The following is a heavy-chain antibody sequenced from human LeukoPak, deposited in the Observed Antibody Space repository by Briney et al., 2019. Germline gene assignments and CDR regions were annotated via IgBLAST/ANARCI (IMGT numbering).Heavy chain of an antibody. Sequence: SETLSLTCSVSGGSISGHYWSWIRQPPGKGLEWIGYVFSSGSTNYKSPLKSRVTISDDTSRNQFSLRLTSVTAADTAVYYCARVPTIFKVDMYYFDFWGQGHLVTVSS. D-gene: IGHD3-3*01. CDR2: VFSSGST. V-gene: IGHV4-59*11. CDR3: ARVPTIFKVDMYYFDF. CDR1: GGSISGHY. J-gene: IGHJ4*02.